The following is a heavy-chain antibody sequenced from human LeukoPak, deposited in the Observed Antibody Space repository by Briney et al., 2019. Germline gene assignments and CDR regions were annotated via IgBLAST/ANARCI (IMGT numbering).Heavy chain of an antibody. J-gene: IGHJ4*02. Sequence: ASVKVSCKASGYTFITYGISWVRQAPGQGLEWMGWVSAYADNTNYVQKFQGRVTMTTDTSTNTAYMEQRSLRSDDTAVYYCARDCIGCHGFDYWGQGTLVTVSS. V-gene: IGHV1-18*01. D-gene: IGHD2-15*01. CDR2: VSAYADNT. CDR1: GYTFITYG. CDR3: ARDCIGCHGFDY.